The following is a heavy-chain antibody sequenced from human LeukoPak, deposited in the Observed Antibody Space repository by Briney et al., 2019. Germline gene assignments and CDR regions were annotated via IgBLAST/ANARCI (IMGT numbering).Heavy chain of an antibody. CDR3: ATLSDAIAAAGTRNY. CDR1: GFTFSSYW. D-gene: IGHD6-13*01. CDR2: ISGSGGST. J-gene: IGHJ4*02. Sequence: GSLRLSCAASGFTFSSYWMSWVRQAPGKGLEWVSVISGSGGSTNYADSVNGRFTISRDNSKNMLHLQMSSLRAEDTAVYYCATLSDAIAAAGTRNYWGQGTLVTVSS. V-gene: IGHV3-23*01.